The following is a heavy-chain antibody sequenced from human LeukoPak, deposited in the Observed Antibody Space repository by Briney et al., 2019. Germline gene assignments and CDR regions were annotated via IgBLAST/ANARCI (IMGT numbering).Heavy chain of an antibody. D-gene: IGHD3-3*01. J-gene: IGHJ6*03. V-gene: IGHV3-23*01. CDR2: ISGSGGST. CDR3: AKGINDFWRVFMDV. CDR1: GFAFSSYA. Sequence: GGSPRLSCAASGFAFSSYAMSWVRQAPGKGLEWVSAISGSGGSTYYADSVKGRFTISRDNSKNTLYLQMNSLRAEDTAVYYCAKGINDFWRVFMDVWGKGTTVTVSS.